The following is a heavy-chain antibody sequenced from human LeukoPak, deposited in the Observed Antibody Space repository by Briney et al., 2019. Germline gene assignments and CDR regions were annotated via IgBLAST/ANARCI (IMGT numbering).Heavy chain of an antibody. J-gene: IGHJ4*02. CDR2: IYYTGST. D-gene: IGHD6-19*01. V-gene: IGHV4-59*01. Sequence: SETLSLTCTIPGGSISSYYWSWIRQPPGKGLEWIGYIYYTGSTNHNTSLKSRVTISVDTSKNQFSLKLSSVTAADTAVYYCAGIAVAGEPTIDYWGQGTLVTVSS. CDR3: AGIAVAGEPTIDY. CDR1: GGSISSYY.